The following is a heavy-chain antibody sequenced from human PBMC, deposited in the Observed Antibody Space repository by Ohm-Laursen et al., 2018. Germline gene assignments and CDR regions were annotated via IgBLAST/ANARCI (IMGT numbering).Heavy chain of an antibody. Sequence: GTLSLTCTVSGGSISSYYWSWIRQPPGKGLEWIGYIYYSGSTNYNPSLKSRVTISVDTSKNQFSLKLSSVTAADTAVYYCARGRRGSSGYYYVLGYYYGMDVWGQGTTVTVSS. CDR1: GGSISSYY. CDR3: ARGRRGSSGYYYVLGYYYGMDV. CDR2: IYYSGST. J-gene: IGHJ6*02. V-gene: IGHV4-59*12. D-gene: IGHD3-22*01.